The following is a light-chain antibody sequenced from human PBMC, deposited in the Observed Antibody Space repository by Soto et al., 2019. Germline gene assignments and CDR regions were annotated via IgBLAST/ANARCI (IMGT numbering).Light chain of an antibody. Sequence: DIQMTQSPSSLSASVGDRFTITCRASQNIDSYLNWYQQRPGKAPKLLIHDSSSLQSGVPSRFSGSGSGTDFALTINSLQPEDFATIYCQQTYSNQWTFGQGTKVDIK. J-gene: IGKJ1*01. CDR3: QQTYSNQWT. CDR2: DSS. CDR1: QNIDSY. V-gene: IGKV1-39*01.